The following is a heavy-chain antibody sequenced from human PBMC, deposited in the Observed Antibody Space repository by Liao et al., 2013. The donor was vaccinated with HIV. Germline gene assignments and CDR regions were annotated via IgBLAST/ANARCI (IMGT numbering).Heavy chain of an antibody. CDR2: IYYSGST. V-gene: IGHV4-59*01. Sequence: QVQLQESGPGLVKPSETLSLTCTVSGGSINSYYWSWIRQPPGKGLEWIGYIYYSGSTNYNPSLNPSLKSRVTISVDTSKNQFSLKLSSVTAADTAVYYCARVDQYYDYWRGYENWFDPWGQGTLVTVSS. J-gene: IGHJ5*02. CDR3: ARVDQYYDYWRGYENWFDP. D-gene: IGHD3-3*01. CDR1: GGSINSYY.